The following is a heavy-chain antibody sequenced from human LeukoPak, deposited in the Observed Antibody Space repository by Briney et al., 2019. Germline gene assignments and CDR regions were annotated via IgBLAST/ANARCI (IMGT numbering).Heavy chain of an antibody. CDR3: AKRARYNSARATDFDS. D-gene: IGHD6-19*01. Sequence: GGSLRLSCAASGFTFSSHSMHWVRQTPGKGLEWVSYISSSTTTIYYADSVKGRFTISRDNSNNLVYLQMNNLRAEDTAEYYCAKRARYNSARATDFDSWGQGTQVTVSS. J-gene: IGHJ4*02. CDR1: GFTFSSHS. CDR2: ISSSTTTI. V-gene: IGHV3-48*01.